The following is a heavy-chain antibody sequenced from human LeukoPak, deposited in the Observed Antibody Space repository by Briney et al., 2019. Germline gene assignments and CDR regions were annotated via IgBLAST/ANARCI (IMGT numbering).Heavy chain of an antibody. Sequence: SETLSLTCTVSGGSFSSYFLRWIRQPPGKGLEWIGYIYYSGSTNYNPSLKSRVTISVDTSKKQFSLKLRSVTAADTAVYSCARLNDNVGKNFDLWGRGTLVTVSS. CDR2: IYYSGST. D-gene: IGHD4-23*01. CDR3: ARLNDNVGKNFDL. J-gene: IGHJ2*01. CDR1: GGSFSSYF. V-gene: IGHV4-59*01.